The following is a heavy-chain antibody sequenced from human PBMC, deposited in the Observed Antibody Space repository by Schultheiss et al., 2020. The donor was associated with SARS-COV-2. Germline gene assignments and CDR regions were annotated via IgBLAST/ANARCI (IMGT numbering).Heavy chain of an antibody. D-gene: IGHD2-2*01. CDR3: ARLGAVPIGNWFDP. J-gene: IGHJ5*02. CDR2: IYYSGST. Sequence: GSLRLSCAASGFTFSSYSMNWVRQAPGKGLEWIGYIYYSGSTYYNPSLKSRVNISVDTSKNQFSLKLSSVTAADTAVYYCARLGAVPIGNWFDPWGQGTLVTVSS. CDR1: GFTFSSYS. V-gene: IGHV4-59*06.